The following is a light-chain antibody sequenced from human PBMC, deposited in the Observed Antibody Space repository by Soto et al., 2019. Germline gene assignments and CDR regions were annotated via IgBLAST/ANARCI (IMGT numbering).Light chain of an antibody. CDR1: QSISNL. CDR2: KAS. V-gene: IGKV1-5*03. CDR3: QQYNSYVA. J-gene: IGKJ1*01. Sequence: DIQMTQSPSTLSASVGDRVTITCRASQSISNLLAWYQQKPGKAPNLLIYKASSLESGVPSRFSGSGSGTEFTLTISILQPDDSATYYCQQYNSYVAFGQGTKVEIK.